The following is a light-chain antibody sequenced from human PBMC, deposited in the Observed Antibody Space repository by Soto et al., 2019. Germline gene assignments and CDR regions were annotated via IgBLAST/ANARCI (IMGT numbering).Light chain of an antibody. CDR2: EVS. V-gene: IGLV2-8*01. J-gene: IGLJ2*01. Sequence: QSVLTQPPSASGSPGQSVTISCTGTSSDVGGYNYVSWYQQHPGKAPKLMIYEVSKRPSGVPDRFSGSKSGNTASLTVSGLQAEDEDDYYCSSYAGSNNLGFGGGTKLTVL. CDR1: SSDVGGYNY. CDR3: SSYAGSNNLG.